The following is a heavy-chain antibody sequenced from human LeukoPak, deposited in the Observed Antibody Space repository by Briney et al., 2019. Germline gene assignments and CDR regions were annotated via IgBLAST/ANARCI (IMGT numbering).Heavy chain of an antibody. V-gene: IGHV3-7*01. Sequence: GGSLRLSCAASGFTFSDHSMTWVRQAPGKGLEWVANIQQDGTEKYYVDSVKGRFTISRDNVQNSVYLQMNSLRAEDTAVYYCAKIGRWPMGFQHWGQGTLVTVSS. J-gene: IGHJ1*01. CDR1: GFTFSDHS. D-gene: IGHD4-23*01. CDR2: IQQDGTEK. CDR3: AKIGRWPMGFQH.